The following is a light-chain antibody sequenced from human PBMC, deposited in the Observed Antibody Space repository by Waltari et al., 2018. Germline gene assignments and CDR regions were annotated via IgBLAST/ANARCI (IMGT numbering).Light chain of an antibody. CDR3: SSYTTSSVI. CDR1: SSDVGGYDF. J-gene: IGLJ2*01. CDR2: DVT. V-gene: IGLV2-14*03. Sequence: QSALTQPASVSGSPGQSITISCTGTSSDVGGYDFVSWFQQHPGKAPKLMIYDVTKRPSGVFNGFSGSKSGNTASLTISGLQAEDEANYYCSSYTTSSVIFGGGTKLTVL.